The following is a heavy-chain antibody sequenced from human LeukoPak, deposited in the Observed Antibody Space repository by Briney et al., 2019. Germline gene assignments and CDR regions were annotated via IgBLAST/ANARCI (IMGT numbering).Heavy chain of an antibody. J-gene: IGHJ5*02. D-gene: IGHD5-12*01. CDR1: GGSFSGYY. Sequence: SETLSLTCAVYGGSFSGYYWSWIRQPPGKGLEWIGVINHSGSTNYNPSLKSRVTISVDTSKNQFSLKLSSVTAADTAVYYCARERGYSGYTRPFDPWGQGTLVTVSS. CDR2: INHSGST. V-gene: IGHV4-34*01. CDR3: ARERGYSGYTRPFDP.